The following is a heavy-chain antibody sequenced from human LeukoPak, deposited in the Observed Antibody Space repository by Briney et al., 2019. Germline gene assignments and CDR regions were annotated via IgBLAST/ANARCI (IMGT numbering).Heavy chain of an antibody. J-gene: IGHJ5*02. V-gene: IGHV4-61*03. CDR2: IYYSGST. CDR3: ARDPAVWGFLEWLLPSDP. D-gene: IGHD3-3*01. CDR1: GASVSSGSYY. Sequence: SETLSLTCNVSGASVSSGSYYWSWIRQPPGKELEWIGYIYYSGSTSYNPSLKSRVTISVDTSKNHFSLKLTSVTAADTAVYYCARDPAVWGFLEWLLPSDPWGQGTLVTVSS.